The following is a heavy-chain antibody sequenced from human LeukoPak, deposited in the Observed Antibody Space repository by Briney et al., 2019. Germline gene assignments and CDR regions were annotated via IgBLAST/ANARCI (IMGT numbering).Heavy chain of an antibody. V-gene: IGHV1-69*05. CDR2: IIPIFGTA. CDR3: ARAPYYYDSSGYSNY. D-gene: IGHD3-22*01. CDR1: GGTFSSYA. Sequence: SVEVSCKASGGTFSSYAISWVRQAPGQGPEWMGRIIPIFGTANYAQKFQGSVTITTDESTSTAYMELSSLRSEDTAVYYCARAPYYYDSSGYSNYWGQGTLVTVSS. J-gene: IGHJ4*02.